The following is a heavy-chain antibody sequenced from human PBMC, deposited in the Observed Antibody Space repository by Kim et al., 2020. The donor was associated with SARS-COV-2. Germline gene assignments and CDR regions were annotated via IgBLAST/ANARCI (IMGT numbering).Heavy chain of an antibody. V-gene: IGHV4-39*01. J-gene: IGHJ6*02. CDR3: AVVSSGWDHYYYYGMDG. D-gene: IGHD6-19*01. CDR2: IYYSGCT. CDR1: GGSISSSSYY. Sequence: SETLSLTCTVSGGSISSSSYYWGWIRQPPGKGLEWIGSIYYSGCTYYNPSLKSRVTISVDTSKNKFSLQLSSVTAADTAVYYCAVVSSGWDHYYYYGMDGWGQGTTVTVSS.